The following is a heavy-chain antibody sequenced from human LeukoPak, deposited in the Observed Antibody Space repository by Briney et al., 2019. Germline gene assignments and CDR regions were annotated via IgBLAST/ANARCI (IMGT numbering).Heavy chain of an antibody. J-gene: IGHJ5*02. CDR2: IYYSGST. V-gene: IGHV4-59*01. D-gene: IGHD3-16*01. Sequence: SETLSLTCTVSGGSLSNYYWSWIRQPPGKGLEWIGYIYYSGSTNYNPSLKSRVTISVDTSKNQFSLKLSSVTAADTAVYYCARGGGIQTDNNWFDPWGQGTLVTVSS. CDR3: ARGGGIQTDNNWFDP. CDR1: GGSLSNYY.